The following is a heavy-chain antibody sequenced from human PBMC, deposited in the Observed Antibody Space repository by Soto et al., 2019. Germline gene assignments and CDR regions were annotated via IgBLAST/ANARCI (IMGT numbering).Heavy chain of an antibody. J-gene: IGHJ6*04. CDR3: ARKAIVAGVKTGMEV. Sequence: ASVKISCKASGYTLTNFFMHWVRQAPGQGLEWMGVINPGYPAGRSTTYAQKFQGRVTMTTDTYTSTVYMELSRLRSDDTAVYYCARKAIVAGVKTGMEVWGEGTTVAVSP. CDR2: INPGYPAGRST. V-gene: IGHV1-46*01. CDR1: GYTLTNFF. D-gene: IGHD3-10*01.